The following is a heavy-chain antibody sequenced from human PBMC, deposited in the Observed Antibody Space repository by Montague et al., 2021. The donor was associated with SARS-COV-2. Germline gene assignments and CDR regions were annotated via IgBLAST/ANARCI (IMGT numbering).Heavy chain of an antibody. V-gene: IGHV4-34*01. Sequence: SETLSLTCAVYGGSFSGYYWTWIRQSPGKGLEWIAEINHSGTTNYNFNPSLRSRVTISVYTSKSQFSLKLNSVTAADTGVYYCARWDPQTLTLIGLRGKSGSDHWGQGTLVTVSS. CDR2: INHSGTT. CDR1: GGSFSGYY. J-gene: IGHJ5*02. D-gene: IGHD4-23*01. CDR3: ARWDPQTLTLIGLRGKSGSDH.